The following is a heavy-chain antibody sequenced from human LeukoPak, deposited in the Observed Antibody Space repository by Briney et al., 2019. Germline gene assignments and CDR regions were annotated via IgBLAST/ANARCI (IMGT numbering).Heavy chain of an antibody. CDR3: ARVAEAAAFDS. Sequence: GGSLRLSCAASGFTFSTYSMNWVRQAPGKGLEWVSSISSNSRYIYYADSMRGRFTISRDNAKNSLYLQMNSLKPEDTAVYYCARVAEAAAFDSWGQGTLVAVSS. D-gene: IGHD6-13*01. V-gene: IGHV3-21*06. CDR1: GFTFSTYS. J-gene: IGHJ4*02. CDR2: ISSNSRYI.